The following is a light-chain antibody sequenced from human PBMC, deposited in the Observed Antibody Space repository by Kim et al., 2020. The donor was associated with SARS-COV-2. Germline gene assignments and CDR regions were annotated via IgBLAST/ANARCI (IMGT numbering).Light chain of an antibody. J-gene: IGKJ2*01. CDR1: PSVSSN. CDR3: QQYNNWPGYT. CDR2: GAS. V-gene: IGKV3-15*01. Sequence: VSPGERAPRSCRASPSVSSNLAWYQQKPGQAPRLLIYGASTRATGIPARFSGSGSGTEFTLTISSLQSEDFSVYYCQQYNNWPGYTFGQGTKLEI.